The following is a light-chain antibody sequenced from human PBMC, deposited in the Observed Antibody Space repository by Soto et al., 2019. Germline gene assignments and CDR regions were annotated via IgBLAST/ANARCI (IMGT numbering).Light chain of an antibody. CDR2: LGS. J-gene: IGKJ4*01. Sequence: DIVLTQSPLSLSVTPGEPASISCKSSQSLLHSNGYNYLDWYLQKPGQPPQRLIYLGSDQASGVPDRFSGGGSGRDFTLNISSVAAEGVEVYYYIQNLRTPLTFGGGTKVEI. V-gene: IGKV2-28*01. CDR1: QSLLHSNGYNY. CDR3: IQNLRTPLT.